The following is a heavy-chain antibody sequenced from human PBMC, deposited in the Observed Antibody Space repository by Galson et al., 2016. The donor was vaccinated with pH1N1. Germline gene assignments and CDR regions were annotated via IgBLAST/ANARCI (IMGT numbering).Heavy chain of an antibody. CDR3: ARDRSVLRYFDWLPNWFDP. CDR2: VYSSGRT. J-gene: IGHJ5*02. Sequence: TLSLTCTVSGASTSSGGYHWSWIRRSAGKGLEWIGHVYSSGRTNYSPSLKSRVTISIDTSKNQFSLKLVSVTAAETAIYYCARDRSVLRYFDWLPNWFDPWGQGALVTVSS. V-gene: IGHV4-61*09. D-gene: IGHD3-9*01. CDR1: GASTSSGGYH.